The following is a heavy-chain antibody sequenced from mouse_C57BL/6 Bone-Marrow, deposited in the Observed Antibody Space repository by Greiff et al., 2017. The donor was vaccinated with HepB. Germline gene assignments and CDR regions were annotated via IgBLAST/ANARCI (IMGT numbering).Heavy chain of an antibody. V-gene: IGHV3-1*01. CDR3: ARRGDYYAMDY. CDR2: ISYSGST. J-gene: IGHJ4*01. Sequence: EVKMVESGPGMVKPSQSLSLTCTVTGYSITSGYDWHLIRHFPGNKLEWMGYISYSGSTNYNPSFKSRISITHDTSKNHFFLKLNSVTTEDTATYYCARRGDYYAMDYWGQGTSVTVSS. CDR1: GYSITSGYD.